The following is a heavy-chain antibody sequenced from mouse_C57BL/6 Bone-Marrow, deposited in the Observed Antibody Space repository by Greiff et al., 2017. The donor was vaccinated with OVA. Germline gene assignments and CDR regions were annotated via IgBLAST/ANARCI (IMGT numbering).Heavy chain of an antibody. D-gene: IGHD1-1*01. J-gene: IGHJ1*03. CDR2: IYPGNSDT. Sequence: VQLQQSGTVLARPGASVKMSCKTSGYTFTSYWMHWVKQRPGQGLEWIGAIYPGNSDTSYNQKFKGKAKLTAVTSASTAYMELSSLTNEDSAVYNCTRNYYGSSYLYWYFDVWGTGTTVTVSS. CDR1: GYTFTSYW. CDR3: TRNYYGSSYLYWYFDV. V-gene: IGHV1-5*01.